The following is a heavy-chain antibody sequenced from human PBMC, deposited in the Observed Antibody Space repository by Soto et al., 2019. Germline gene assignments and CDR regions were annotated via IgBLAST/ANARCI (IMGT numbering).Heavy chain of an antibody. CDR1: GGSISSYY. V-gene: IGHV4-59*08. J-gene: IGHJ4*02. CDR3: ARHSRRGYSGYDNFAY. CDR2: IHYSGST. D-gene: IGHD5-12*01. Sequence: SETLSLTCTVSGGSISSYYWSWIRQPPGKGLEWIGYIHYSGSTNYNPSLKSRVTISVDTSKNQFSLKLSSVTAADTAVYYCARHSRRGYSGYDNFAYWGQGTLVTVSS.